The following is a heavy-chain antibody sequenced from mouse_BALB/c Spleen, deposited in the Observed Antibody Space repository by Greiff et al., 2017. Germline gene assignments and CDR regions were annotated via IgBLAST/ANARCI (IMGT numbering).Heavy chain of an antibody. J-gene: IGHJ4*01. CDR3: ARVDDYDAMDY. CDR2: INSNGGST. CDR1: GFTFSSYG. Sequence: EVQRVESGGGLVQPGGSLKLSCAASGFTFSSYGMSWVRQTPDKRLELVATINSNGGSTHYPDSVKGRFTISRDNAKNTLYLQMSSLKSEDTAMYYCARVDDYDAMDYWGQGTSVTVSS. V-gene: IGHV5-6-3*01.